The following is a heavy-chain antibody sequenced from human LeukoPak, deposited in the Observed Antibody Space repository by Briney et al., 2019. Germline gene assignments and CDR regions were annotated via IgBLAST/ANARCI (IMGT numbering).Heavy chain of an antibody. Sequence: QTGGSLRLSCAVSGFTFNSYWMTWVRQAPGKGLEWVANIKQDGSEKNYVDSVKGRFTISRDNAKNSLSLQMNSLSAEDTAVYYCARGHNVDYWGQGTLVTVSS. CDR3: ARGHNVDY. V-gene: IGHV3-7*01. J-gene: IGHJ4*02. D-gene: IGHD1-1*01. CDR2: IKQDGSEK. CDR1: GFTFNSYW.